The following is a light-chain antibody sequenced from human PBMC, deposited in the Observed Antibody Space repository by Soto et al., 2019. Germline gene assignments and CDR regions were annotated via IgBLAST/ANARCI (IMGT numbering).Light chain of an antibody. CDR3: SSQTASATVL. V-gene: IGLV2-14*01. Sequence: QSALTQPASVSGSPGQSITISCTGTSSDVGAYNFVSWYQQFPGKAPKLMIYEVSNRPSGVSDRFSGSKSGNTASLIISGLRPEDEADYYCSSQTASATVLFGGGTKL. CDR2: EVS. CDR1: SSDVGAYNF. J-gene: IGLJ2*01.